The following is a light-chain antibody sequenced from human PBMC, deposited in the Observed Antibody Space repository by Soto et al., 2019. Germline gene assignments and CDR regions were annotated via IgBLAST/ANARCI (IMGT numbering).Light chain of an antibody. Sequence: QSVLTQPPSASGSPGQSVSISCTGTKSDIGDYNFVSWYQQHPGKPPKLIISEVTKRPSGVPDRFSGSKSGNTASLTISGLQAEDEADYFCTSPTPGSLYVFGTGTKLTVL. V-gene: IGLV2-8*01. J-gene: IGLJ1*01. CDR2: EVT. CDR3: TSPTPGSLYV. CDR1: KSDIGDYNF.